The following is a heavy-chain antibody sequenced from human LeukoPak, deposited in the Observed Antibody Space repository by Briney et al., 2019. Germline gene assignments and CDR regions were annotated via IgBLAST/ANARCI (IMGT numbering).Heavy chain of an antibody. CDR3: AKVNGLGYCSGGRCYPQHFYYYYYYMDV. J-gene: IGHJ6*03. CDR2: ISGSGGST. CDR1: GFTFSSYA. V-gene: IGHV3-23*01. D-gene: IGHD2-15*01. Sequence: GGSLRLSCAASGFTFSSYAMSWVRQAPGKGLEWVSAISGSGGSTYYADSVKGRFTISRDNSKNTLYLQMNSLRAEDTAVYYCAKVNGLGYCSGGRCYPQHFYYYYYYMDVWGKGTTVTVSS.